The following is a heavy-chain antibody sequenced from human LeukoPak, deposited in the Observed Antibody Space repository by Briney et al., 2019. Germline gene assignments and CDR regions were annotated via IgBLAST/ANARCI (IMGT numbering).Heavy chain of an antibody. Sequence: GGSLRLSCAVSGITLSNYGMSWVRQAPGKGLEWVAGISGSGGSTNYADSVKGRFTISRDNPKNTLYLQMNSLRAEDTAVYYCAIYYDSSGSIDHWGQGTLVTVSS. J-gene: IGHJ4*02. D-gene: IGHD3-22*01. CDR3: AIYYDSSGSIDH. CDR1: GITLSNYG. V-gene: IGHV3-23*01. CDR2: ISGSGGST.